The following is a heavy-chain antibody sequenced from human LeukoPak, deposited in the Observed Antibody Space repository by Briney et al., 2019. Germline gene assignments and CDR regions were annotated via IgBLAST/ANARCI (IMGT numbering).Heavy chain of an antibody. J-gene: IGHJ4*02. D-gene: IGHD3-22*01. Sequence: ASVKVSCKASGYTFTAFYMHWVRQAPGQGLEWMGWIYSKSGATNYAQQFHGRVTMTRDTSITTVYMELSSLRSDDTAVYYCARLSSSGLYYFDYWGQGTLVTVSS. CDR1: GYTFTAFY. V-gene: IGHV1-2*02. CDR2: IYSKSGAT. CDR3: ARLSSSGLYYFDY.